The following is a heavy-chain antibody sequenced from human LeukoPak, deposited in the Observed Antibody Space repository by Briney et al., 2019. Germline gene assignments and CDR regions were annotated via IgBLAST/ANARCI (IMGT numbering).Heavy chain of an antibody. J-gene: IGHJ6*02. CDR1: GFTFDSFG. V-gene: IGHV3-30*02. D-gene: IGHD1-26*01. CDR3: AKDRYSGSYMNYYYGMDV. CDR2: IWYDGSNK. Sequence: GGSLRLSCAASGFTFDSFGMHWVRQAPGKGLEWVAVIWYDGSNKYYADSVKGRFTISRDNSKNTLYLQMNSLRAEDTAVYFCAKDRYSGSYMNYYYGMDVWGQGTTVTVS.